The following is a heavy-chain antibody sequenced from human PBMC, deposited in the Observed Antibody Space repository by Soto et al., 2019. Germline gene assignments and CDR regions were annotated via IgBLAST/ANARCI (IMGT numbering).Heavy chain of an antibody. CDR1: GFTFSSYA. CDR3: ARETDIAVVKADPAWWFDP. J-gene: IGHJ5*02. D-gene: IGHD2-2*01. Sequence: GGSLRLSCAASGFTFSSYATHWVRQAPGKGLEWVAVISYDGSNKYYADSVKGRFTISRDNSNNTLYLQMNSLRAEDTAVYYCARETDIAVVKADPAWWFDPWGQGTLVTVSS. V-gene: IGHV3-30-3*01. CDR2: ISYDGSNK.